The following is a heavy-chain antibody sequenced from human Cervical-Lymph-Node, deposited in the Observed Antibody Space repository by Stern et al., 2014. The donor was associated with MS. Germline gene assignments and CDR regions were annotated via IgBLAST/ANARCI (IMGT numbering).Heavy chain of an antibody. J-gene: IGHJ3*02. CDR3: AKIVPATLQFDAFDI. V-gene: IGHV3-30*18. CDR2: ISYDGTKA. CDR1: GFTFSAYA. D-gene: IGHD2-2*02. Sequence: VQLVDSGGGVVQPGRSLRLSCAASGFTFSAYAMHWVRQAPAKGLEWGAVISYDGTKAYYADSVKGRFTISRDNSKNTLYLQMDSLRAEDTALYYCAKIVPATLQFDAFDIWGQGTLVTVSS.